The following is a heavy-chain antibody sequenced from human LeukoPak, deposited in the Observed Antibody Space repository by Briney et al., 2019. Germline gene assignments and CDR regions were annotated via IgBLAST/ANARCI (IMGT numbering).Heavy chain of an antibody. V-gene: IGHV3-20*04. D-gene: IGHD3-10*01. Sequence: GGSLRLSCAASGFTFDDYGMSWVRQAPGKGLEWVSGINWNGGSTGYADSVKGRFTISRGNAKNSLYLQMNSLRAEDTALYYCARNRNYGSGSYYKGWFDPWGQGTLVTVSS. CDR2: INWNGGST. CDR1: GFTFDDYG. J-gene: IGHJ5*02. CDR3: ARNRNYGSGSYYKGWFDP.